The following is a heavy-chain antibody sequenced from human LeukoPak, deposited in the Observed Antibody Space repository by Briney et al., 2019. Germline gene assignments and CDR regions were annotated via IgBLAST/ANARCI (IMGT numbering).Heavy chain of an antibody. D-gene: IGHD7-27*01. CDR3: ASGAELGAFDI. CDR1: GGTFSSYA. V-gene: IGHV1-69*05. J-gene: IGHJ3*02. CDR2: IIPIFGTA. Sequence: GASVKVSCKASGGTFSSYAISWVRQAPGQGLEWMGGIIPIFGTANYAQKFQGRVTITTDESTSTAYMELSSLRSEDTAVYYCASGAELGAFDIWGQGTMVTVSS.